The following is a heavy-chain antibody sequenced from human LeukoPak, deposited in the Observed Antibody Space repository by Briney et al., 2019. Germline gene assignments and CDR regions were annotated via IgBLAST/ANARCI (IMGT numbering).Heavy chain of an antibody. CDR3: GRDPNGNYVGAFEF. CDR1: GFAFSAYA. V-gene: IGHV3-23*01. D-gene: IGHD4-17*01. J-gene: IGHJ3*01. Sequence: GGSLRPSCTAYGFAFSAYAITWVRQVPGWGLEWVSSQNANSDDTTYADSVRSRFTMSRDNSKNSLYLQMNNLRAEDTATYYCGRDPNGNYVGAFEFWGQGTLVTVSS. CDR2: QNANSDDT.